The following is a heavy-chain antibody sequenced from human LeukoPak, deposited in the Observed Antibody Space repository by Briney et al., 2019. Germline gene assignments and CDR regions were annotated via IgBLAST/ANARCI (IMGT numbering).Heavy chain of an antibody. CDR2: ICWNSGSI. J-gene: IGHJ4*02. CDR3: EKAPNPRTTVTLFDY. CDR1: VFTPYEYA. Sequence: GGALRLSCAASVFTPYEYAVHCVPDAPGGGVECVSDICWNSGSIGYADSVEGRFTISRDNGKNSLYLQMNSLRAEDTALYYCEKAPNPRTTVTLFDYWGQGTLVTVSS. D-gene: IGHD4-17*01. V-gene: IGHV3-9*02.